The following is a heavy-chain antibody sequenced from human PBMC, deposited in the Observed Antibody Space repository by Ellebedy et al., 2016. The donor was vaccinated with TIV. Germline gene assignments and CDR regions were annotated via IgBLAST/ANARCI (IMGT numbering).Heavy chain of an antibody. J-gene: IGHJ4*02. CDR1: GGSISSHY. V-gene: IGHV4-59*11. CDR2: IYYGGGP. Sequence: MPGGSLRLSCTVSGGSISSHYWSWIRQPPGRGLEWIGYIYYGGGPNYSPSLKGRVTISVDTSKSQFSLKLTSVTAADTAVYFCARTDYGDYVGYFDSWGQGTLVTVSS. D-gene: IGHD4-17*01. CDR3: ARTDYGDYVGYFDS.